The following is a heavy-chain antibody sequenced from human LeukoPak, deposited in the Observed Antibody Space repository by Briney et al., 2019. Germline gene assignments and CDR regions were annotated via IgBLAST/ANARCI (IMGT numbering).Heavy chain of an antibody. V-gene: IGHV1-2*02. D-gene: IGHD6-13*01. CDR2: INPNSGGT. Sequence: ASVKVSCKASGYTFNAYYMYWVRQAPGQGLEWMGWINPNSGGTNYAQKFQGRVTMTRDTSISTAYMELSRLRSDDTAVYYCARYSSPLLGPPYFDYWGQGTLVTVSS. CDR3: ARYSSPLLGPPYFDY. J-gene: IGHJ4*02. CDR1: GYTFNAYY.